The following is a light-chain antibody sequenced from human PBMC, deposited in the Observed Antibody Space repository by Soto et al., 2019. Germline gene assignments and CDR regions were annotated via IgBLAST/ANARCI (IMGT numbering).Light chain of an antibody. CDR3: NSYREDHPRFYV. Sequence: QSALTRPASVSGSPGQSITISCTGTHSDIGNYKYVSWYQHLPGKAPKLMIYDVGSRPSGVSSRFSGSKSGNTASLAISGLQAEDEADYYCNSYREDHPRFYVFGTGTKVTVL. V-gene: IGLV2-14*03. J-gene: IGLJ1*01. CDR2: DVG. CDR1: HSDIGNYKY.